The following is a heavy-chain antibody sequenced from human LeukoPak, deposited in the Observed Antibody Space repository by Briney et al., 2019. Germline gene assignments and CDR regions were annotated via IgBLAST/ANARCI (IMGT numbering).Heavy chain of an antibody. V-gene: IGHV3-23*01. D-gene: IGHD6-13*01. CDR1: GFSFRTYA. CDR2: ISVSGDNT. J-gene: IGHJ6*03. Sequence: GGSLRLSCAASGFSFRTYALSWVRLAPGKGLEWVSAISVSGDNTYYADSVKGHFTISRDNSKNMLYLQMNSLRAEDTAVYYCAKDLIAAAGIESFPPPRYYYYMDVWGKGTTVTVSS. CDR3: AKDLIAAAGIESFPPPRYYYYMDV.